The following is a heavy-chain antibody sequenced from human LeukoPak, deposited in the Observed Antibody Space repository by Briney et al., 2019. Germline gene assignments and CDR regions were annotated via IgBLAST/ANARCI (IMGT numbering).Heavy chain of an antibody. J-gene: IGHJ6*02. D-gene: IGHD3-16*01. V-gene: IGHV3-7*03. CDR1: GFTFSSYW. Sequence: GGSLRLSCAASGFTFSSYWMNWARPAPGKGLEWVASINHNGNVNYYVDSVKGRFTISRDNAKNSLYLQMSNLRAEDTAVYFCARGGGLDVWGQGATVTVSS. CDR2: INHNGNVN. CDR3: ARGGGLDV.